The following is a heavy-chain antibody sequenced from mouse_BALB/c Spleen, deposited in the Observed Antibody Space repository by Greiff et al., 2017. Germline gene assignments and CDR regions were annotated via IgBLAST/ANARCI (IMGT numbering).Heavy chain of an antibody. J-gene: IGHJ3*01. D-gene: IGHD3-3*01. Sequence: EVKLVESGGGLVKPGGSLKLSCAASGFTFSSYAMSWVRQTPEKRLEWVASISSGGSTYYPDSVKGRFTISRDNARNILYLQMSSLRSEDTAMYYCARFRDTWFAYWGQGTLVTVSA. CDR1: GFTFSSYA. CDR3: ARFRDTWFAY. V-gene: IGHV5-6-5*01. CDR2: ISSGGST.